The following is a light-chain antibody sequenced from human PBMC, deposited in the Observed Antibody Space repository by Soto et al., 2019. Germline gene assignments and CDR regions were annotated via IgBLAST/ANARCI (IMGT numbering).Light chain of an antibody. CDR2: AVN. Sequence: QSALTQPPSASGSPGQSVTISCTGTSSDVGAYNYVSWYQQEPGKAPKLMIYAVNKRPSGVPDRFSGSKSGNTASLTVSGLRAADGADYFCSSYAGGNNIMVFGGGTKLTVL. CDR1: SSDVGAYNY. J-gene: IGLJ2*01. CDR3: SSYAGGNNIMV. V-gene: IGLV2-8*01.